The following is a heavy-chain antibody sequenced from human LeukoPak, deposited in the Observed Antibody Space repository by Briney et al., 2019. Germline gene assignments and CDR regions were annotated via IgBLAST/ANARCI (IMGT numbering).Heavy chain of an antibody. J-gene: IGHJ4*02. CDR3: ARGLSGYDYHFDY. V-gene: IGHV4-34*01. CDR1: GGSFSGYY. D-gene: IGHD5-12*01. CDR2: INHSGST. Sequence: SETLSLTCAVYGGSFSGYYWGWSRQPPRKGREWSGEINHSGSTNYNPCLKSGVTISVATSKNQLYLNLSSVTDADTAVYSCARGLSGYDYHFDYWGKGTLVTASS.